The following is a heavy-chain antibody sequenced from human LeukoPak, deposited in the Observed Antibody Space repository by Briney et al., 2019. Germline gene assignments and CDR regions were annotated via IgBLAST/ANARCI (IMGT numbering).Heavy chain of an antibody. CDR1: GGSISSGSYY. D-gene: IGHD1-26*01. CDR3: ARAVGSSESNWFDP. V-gene: IGHV4-61*02. CDR2: VYSSGRT. Sequence: NTSETLSLTCTVSGGSISSGSYYWSWIRQPAGKGLEWIGRVYSSGRTNYNPSLKSRVTISVDTSKNQFSLKLSSVTAADTAVYYCARAVGSSESNWFDPWGQGTLATVSS. J-gene: IGHJ5*02.